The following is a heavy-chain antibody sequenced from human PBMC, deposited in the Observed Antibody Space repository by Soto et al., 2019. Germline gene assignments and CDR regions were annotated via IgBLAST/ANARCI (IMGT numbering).Heavy chain of an antibody. Sequence: ASVKVSCKASGYTFTSYGISWVRQAPGQGLEWMGWISAYNGNTNYAQKLQGRVTMTTDTSTSTAYMELRSLRSDDTAVYYCAREYYYDSSGYYSPWGQGTLVPVS. J-gene: IGHJ5*02. V-gene: IGHV1-18*01. D-gene: IGHD3-22*01. CDR3: AREYYYDSSGYYSP. CDR1: GYTFTSYG. CDR2: ISAYNGNT.